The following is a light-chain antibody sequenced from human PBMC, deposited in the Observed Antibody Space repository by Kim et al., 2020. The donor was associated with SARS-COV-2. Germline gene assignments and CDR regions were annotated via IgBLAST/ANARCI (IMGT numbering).Light chain of an antibody. CDR2: VDSDGSH. V-gene: IGLV4-69*02. CDR3: QSWDTGSWV. Sequence: QPVLTQSPTASASLGASVKLTCTLSSGNNTYAIAWHQQQPEKGPRFLMKVDSDGSHSKGDGIPDRFSGSSSGAERYLTISSLQSDDEADYYCQSWDTGSWVFGGGTQLTVL. J-gene: IGLJ3*02. CDR1: SGNNTYA.